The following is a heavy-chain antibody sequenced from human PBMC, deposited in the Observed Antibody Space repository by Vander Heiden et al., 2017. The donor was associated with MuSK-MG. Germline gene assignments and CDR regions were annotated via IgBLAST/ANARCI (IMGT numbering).Heavy chain of an antibody. CDR3: ARAHTAMVEADAFDI. D-gene: IGHD5-18*01. V-gene: IGHV3-21*01. CDR2: ISSSSSYI. CDR1: GFTFSSYS. J-gene: IGHJ3*02. Sequence: VQLVESGGGLVKPGGSLRLSCAASGFTFSSYSMNWVRQAPGKGLEWVSSISSSSSYIYYADSVKGRFTISRDNAKNSLYLQMNSLRAEDTAVYYCARAHTAMVEADAFDIWGQGTMVTVSS.